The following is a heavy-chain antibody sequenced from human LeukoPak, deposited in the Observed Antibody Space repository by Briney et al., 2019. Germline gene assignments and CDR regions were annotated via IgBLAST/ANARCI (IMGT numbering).Heavy chain of an antibody. J-gene: IGHJ4*02. Sequence: SETLSLTCAVYGGSFSGYYWSWIRQPPGKGLEWIGEINHSGSTNYNPSLKSRVTISVDTSKNQFSLKLSSVTAADTAVYYCARGRGGYSSGWYGRTFDYWGQGTLVTVSS. D-gene: IGHD6-19*01. CDR2: INHSGST. V-gene: IGHV4-34*01. CDR3: ARGRGGYSSGWYGRTFDY. CDR1: GGSFSGYY.